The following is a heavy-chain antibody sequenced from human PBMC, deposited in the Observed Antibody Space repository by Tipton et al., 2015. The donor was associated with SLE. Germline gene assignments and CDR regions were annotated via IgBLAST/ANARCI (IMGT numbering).Heavy chain of an antibody. D-gene: IGHD3-16*01. V-gene: IGHV3-53*01. CDR1: GGSISSNY. CDR3: AREALGGDYYYYYYMDV. Sequence: LSLTCTVSGGSISSNYMSWVRQAPGKGLEWVSVIYSGGSTYYADSVKGRFTISRDNSKNTLYLQMNSLRAEDTAVYYCAREALGGDYYYYYYMDVWGKGTTVTVSS. J-gene: IGHJ6*03. CDR2: IYSGGST.